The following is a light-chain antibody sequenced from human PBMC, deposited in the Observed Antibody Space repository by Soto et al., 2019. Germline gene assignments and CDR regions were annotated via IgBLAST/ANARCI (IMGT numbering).Light chain of an antibody. Sequence: QSALTQPASASGSPGQSITISCTGTSSDVGGYNFVSWYQQQSGKAPKLMIHEVSNRPSGVSNRFSGSKSGNTASLTISGLQAEDEADYYCSSYTRSRAYVFGIGTKVTVL. CDR2: EVS. CDR1: SSDVGGYNF. CDR3: SSYTRSRAYV. J-gene: IGLJ1*01. V-gene: IGLV2-14*01.